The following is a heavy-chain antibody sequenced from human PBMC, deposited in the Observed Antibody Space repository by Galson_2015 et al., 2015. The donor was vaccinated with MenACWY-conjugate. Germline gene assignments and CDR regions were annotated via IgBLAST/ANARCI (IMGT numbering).Heavy chain of an antibody. J-gene: IGHJ4*02. Sequence: SLRLSCAASGFTFRNVWMSWVRQAPGKGLEWVGRIKSKSDGGTRDYAAPVKDRFTISRDDSKDTLDLQMNGLKTEDTAVYYCTHFNKRDGLVCRAQGTVVT. CDR3: THFNKRDGLVC. CDR1: GFTFRNVW. V-gene: IGHV3-15*01. CDR2: IKSKSDGGTR. D-gene: IGHD5-24*01.